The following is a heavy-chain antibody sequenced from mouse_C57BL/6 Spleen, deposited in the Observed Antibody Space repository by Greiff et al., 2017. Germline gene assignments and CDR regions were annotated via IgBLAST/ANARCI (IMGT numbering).Heavy chain of an antibody. V-gene: IGHV1-4*01. CDR1: GYTFTSYT. D-gene: IGHD2-1*01. Sequence: QVQLKESGAELARPGASVKMSCKASGYTFTSYTMHWVKQRPGQGLEWIGYINPSSGYTKYNQKFKDKATLTADKSSSTAYMQLSSLTSEDSAVYYCARSLWYPYYYAMDYWGQGTSVTVSS. CDR3: ARSLWYPYYYAMDY. J-gene: IGHJ4*01. CDR2: INPSSGYT.